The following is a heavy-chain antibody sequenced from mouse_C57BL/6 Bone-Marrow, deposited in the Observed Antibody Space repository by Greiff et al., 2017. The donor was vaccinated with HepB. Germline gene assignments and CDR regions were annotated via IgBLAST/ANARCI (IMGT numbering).Heavy chain of an antibody. Sequence: VQLQQSGAELARPGASVKMSCKASGYTFTSYTMHWVKQRPGQGLEWIGYINPSSGYTKYNQKFKDKATLTADKYTSTAYMQLISLTSEDSAVYYCARGYYGSLYYFDYWGQGTTLTVSS. J-gene: IGHJ2*01. D-gene: IGHD1-1*01. V-gene: IGHV1-4*01. CDR2: INPSSGYT. CDR3: ARGYYGSLYYFDY. CDR1: GYTFTSYT.